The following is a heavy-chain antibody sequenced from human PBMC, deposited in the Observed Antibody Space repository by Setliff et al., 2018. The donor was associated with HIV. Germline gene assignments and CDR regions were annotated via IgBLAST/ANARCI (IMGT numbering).Heavy chain of an antibody. Sequence: SETLSLTCTVSGGSISGHYWSWIRQTPGKGLEWIGYVYSNGNTDYNPSLKSRVTISVDTSKNQFSLKLPSVTAADTAVYYCARLVWTGYGSRASDIWGQGTVVTVSS. V-gene: IGHV4-59*11. D-gene: IGHD5-12*01. CDR1: GGSISGHY. CDR3: ARLVWTGYGSRASDI. CDR2: VYSNGNT. J-gene: IGHJ3*02.